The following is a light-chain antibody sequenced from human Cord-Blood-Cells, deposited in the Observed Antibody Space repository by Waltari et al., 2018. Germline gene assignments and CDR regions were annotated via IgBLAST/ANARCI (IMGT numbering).Light chain of an antibody. CDR1: QGIRSY. J-gene: IGKJ4*01. CDR2: AAS. V-gene: IGKV1D-8*01. Sequence: VIWMTQSPSLLSASTGDRVPISCRMSQGIRSYLAWYEQKPGKAPELLIYAASTLQSGVPSRFSGSGSGTDFTLTISCLQSEDFATYYCQQYYRFPLTFGGGTKVEIK. CDR3: QQYYRFPLT.